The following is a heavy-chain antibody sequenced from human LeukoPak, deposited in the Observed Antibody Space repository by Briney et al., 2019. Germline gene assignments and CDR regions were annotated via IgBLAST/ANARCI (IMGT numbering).Heavy chain of an antibody. Sequence: SETLSLTCTVSGGSISSDYWSWIRQPPGKGLEWIWYIYYSGSTNYNPSLKSRVTISVDTSKNKFSLKLSSVTAADTAVYYCARARDYDFWSGYPTPGAFDIWGQGTMVTVSS. D-gene: IGHD3-3*01. CDR3: ARARDYDFWSGYPTPGAFDI. J-gene: IGHJ3*02. CDR2: IYYSGST. CDR1: GGSISSDY. V-gene: IGHV4-59*01.